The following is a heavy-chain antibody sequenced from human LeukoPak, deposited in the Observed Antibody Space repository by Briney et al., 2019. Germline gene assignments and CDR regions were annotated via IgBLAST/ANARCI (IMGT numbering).Heavy chain of an antibody. CDR1: GFTFSSYA. V-gene: IGHV3-30-3*01. J-gene: IGHJ6*02. CDR2: ISYDGSNK. CDR3: ARDLYYYGSGSFGKYYYYGMDV. Sequence: GGSLRLSCAASGFTFSSYAMSWVRQAPGKGLEWVAVISYDGSNKYYADSVKGRFTISRDNSKNTPYLQMNSLRAEDTAVYYCARDLYYYGSGSFGKYYYYGMDVWGQGTTVTVSS. D-gene: IGHD3-10*01.